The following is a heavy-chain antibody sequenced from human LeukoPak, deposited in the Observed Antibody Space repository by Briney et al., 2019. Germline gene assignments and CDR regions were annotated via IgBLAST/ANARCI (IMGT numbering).Heavy chain of an antibody. CDR2: MYYSGST. CDR1: GGSISAYY. V-gene: IGHV4-59*08. Sequence: TPSETLSLTCTVSGGSISAYYWSWIRQPPGKGLEWFGYMYYSGSTNYNPSLKSRVTISVDTSKNQFSLKLSSVTAADTAVYYCARRATVTTLSAQYYYYAMDVWGQGTTVTVSS. J-gene: IGHJ6*02. CDR3: ARRATVTTLSAQYYYYAMDV. D-gene: IGHD4-17*01.